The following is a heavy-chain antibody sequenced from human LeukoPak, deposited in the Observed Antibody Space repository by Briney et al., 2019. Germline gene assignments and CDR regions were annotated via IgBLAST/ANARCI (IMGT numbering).Heavy chain of an antibody. D-gene: IGHD2-2*01. Sequence: ASVKVSCKASGYTFTDYYMHWVRQPPGQGFEWMGWINPNDGDTNYAQKFQGRGTMTRDTSISTAHMEVSRLRSDDTAVYYCARANFLYCSSSTSLFDYWGQGTLVTVSS. V-gene: IGHV1-2*02. CDR2: INPNDGDT. J-gene: IGHJ4*02. CDR3: ARANFLYCSSSTSLFDY. CDR1: GYTFTDYY.